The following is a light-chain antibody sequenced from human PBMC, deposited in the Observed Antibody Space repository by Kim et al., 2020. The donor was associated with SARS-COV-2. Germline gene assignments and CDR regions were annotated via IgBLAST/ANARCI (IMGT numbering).Light chain of an antibody. J-gene: IGLJ2*01. V-gene: IGLV2-11*01. CDR1: SSDVGGYNY. CDR2: DVS. CDR3: CSYAGSYTL. Sequence: QSALTQPRSVSGSPGQSVTISCTGTSSDVGGYNYVSWYQQHPGKAPKLMIYDVSKRPSGVTDRFSGSKSGNTASLTISGLQAEDEADYYCCSYAGSYTLFGGGPKLTVL.